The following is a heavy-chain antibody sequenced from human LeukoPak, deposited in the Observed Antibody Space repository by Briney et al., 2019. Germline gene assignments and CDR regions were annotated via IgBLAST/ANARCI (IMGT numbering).Heavy chain of an antibody. CDR3: AKDLEPSLSAFDI. J-gene: IGHJ3*02. D-gene: IGHD3-3*01. CDR2: ISWNSGSI. Sequence: GGSLRLSCAASGFTFDDYAMHWVRQAPEKGLEWVSGISWNSGSIGYADSVKGRFTISRDNAKNSLYLQMNSLRAEDTALYYCAKDLEPSLSAFDIWGQGTMVTVSS. CDR1: GFTFDDYA. V-gene: IGHV3-9*01.